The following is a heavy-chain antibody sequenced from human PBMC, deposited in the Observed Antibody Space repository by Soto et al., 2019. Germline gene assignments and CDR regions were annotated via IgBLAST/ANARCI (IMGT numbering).Heavy chain of an antibody. J-gene: IGHJ4*02. V-gene: IGHV4-39*01. Sequence: QLQLQESGPGLVKPSETLSLTCTVSGGSISGLTYNWGWIRQPPGQGLQWIGSIYYSGSPYYNPSLKGRVTLSVVTTKNQFPLRLTSVTAADTAVYYCARHTMTTVTTFDCWGQGALVTVSS. CDR1: GGSISGLTYN. CDR2: IYYSGSP. CDR3: ARHTMTTVTTFDC. D-gene: IGHD4-17*01.